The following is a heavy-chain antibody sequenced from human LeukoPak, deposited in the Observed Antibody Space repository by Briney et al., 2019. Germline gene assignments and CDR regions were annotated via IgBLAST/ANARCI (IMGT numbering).Heavy chain of an antibody. V-gene: IGHV3-74*03. Sequence: PGGSLRLACAAAGFTFTTDWMDWVRQAPGKGRVWVSRINTDGTSTTYAAYVKGRFTISRDTSKNTLYLQMTSLRDEDTAVYYCAKSDCRVISCYVLDYWGQGTLVTVSS. CDR1: GFTFTTDW. J-gene: IGHJ4*02. D-gene: IGHD2-15*01. CDR2: INTDGTST. CDR3: AKSDCRVISCYVLDY.